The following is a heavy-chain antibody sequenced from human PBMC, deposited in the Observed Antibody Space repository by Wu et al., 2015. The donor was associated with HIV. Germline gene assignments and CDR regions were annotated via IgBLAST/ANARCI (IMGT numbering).Heavy chain of an antibody. CDR3: ARGHYYDASSSPMY. Sequence: QVHLVQSGAEMKKPGTSVKVACKGSGYNFGDFGIHWVRQAPGEGLEWMGWISAHNGNIKYAQKFQGRVTMTTDTSSTTSYMELRTLTSDDTAVYFCARGHYYDASSSPMYWGPGTRVTVSS. CDR2: ISAHNGNI. CDR1: GYNFGDFG. J-gene: IGHJ4*02. D-gene: IGHD3-22*01. V-gene: IGHV1-18*01.